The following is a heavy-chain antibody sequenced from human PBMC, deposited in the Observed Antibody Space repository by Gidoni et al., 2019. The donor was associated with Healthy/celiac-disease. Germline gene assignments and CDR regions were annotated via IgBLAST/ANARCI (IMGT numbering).Heavy chain of an antibody. D-gene: IGHD6-25*01. CDR3: ARGSGSRTRGYYYYYGMDV. CDR1: GGSISSYY. CDR2: IYYSGST. V-gene: IGHV4-59*01. Sequence: QVQLQESGPGLVKPSETLSLTCTVSGGSISSYYWSWIRQPPGKGLEWIGYIYYSGSTNYNPSLKSRVTISVDTSKNQFSLKLSSVTAADTAVYYCARGSGSRTRGYYYYYGMDVWGQGTTVTVSS. J-gene: IGHJ6*02.